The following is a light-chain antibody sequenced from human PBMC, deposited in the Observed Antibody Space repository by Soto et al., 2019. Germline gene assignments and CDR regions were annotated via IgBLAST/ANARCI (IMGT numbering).Light chain of an antibody. J-gene: IGKJ2*01. V-gene: IGKV4-1*01. Sequence: DIVMTQSPDSLAVSLGERATINCKSSQSLLYSSNNKNYLAWYQQKPGQPPKLVIYWASTRESGVPDRFSGGGSGTDFTLTISTLQAEDVAVYYCQQYYSTPRTFGQGTKLEIK. CDR1: QSLLYSSNNKNY. CDR3: QQYYSTPRT. CDR2: WAS.